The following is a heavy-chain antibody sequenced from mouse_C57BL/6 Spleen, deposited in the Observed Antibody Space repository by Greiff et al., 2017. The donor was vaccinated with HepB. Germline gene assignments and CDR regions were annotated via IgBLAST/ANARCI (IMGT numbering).Heavy chain of an antibody. D-gene: IGHD1-1*01. J-gene: IGHJ2*01. Sequence: QVQLQQPGAELVRPGSSVKLSCKASGYTFTSYWMHWVKQRPIQGLEWIGNIDPSDSETHYNQKFKDKATLTVDKSSSTAYMQLSSLTSEDSAVYYCAREGGYYVSSHFDYWGQGTTLTVSS. CDR3: AREGGYYVSSHFDY. V-gene: IGHV1-52*01. CDR1: GYTFTSYW. CDR2: IDPSDSET.